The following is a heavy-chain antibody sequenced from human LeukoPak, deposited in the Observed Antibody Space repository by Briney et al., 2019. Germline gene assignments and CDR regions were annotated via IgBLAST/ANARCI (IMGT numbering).Heavy chain of an antibody. Sequence: QPGGSLRLSCAASGFSISDHYMDWVRQAPGKGLEWVGRVRNRPNGYTTDYGTSVKGRFTISRDDSKNSLYLQMNSLTSEDTAVYLCTRVRHGDFFDYWGQGTLVSVSS. CDR1: GFSISDHY. CDR3: TRVRHGDFFDY. V-gene: IGHV3-72*01. CDR2: VRNRPNGYTT. J-gene: IGHJ4*02. D-gene: IGHD4-17*01.